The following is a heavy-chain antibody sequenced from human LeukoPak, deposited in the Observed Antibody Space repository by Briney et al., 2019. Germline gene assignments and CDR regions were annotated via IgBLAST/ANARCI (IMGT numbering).Heavy chain of an antibody. D-gene: IGHD6-13*01. CDR1: GFTFGSYA. CDR3: ARDSAGNDY. CDR2: ISGIGVAT. V-gene: IGHV3-23*01. Sequence: PGGSLRLSCAASGFTFGSYAMTWVRQAPGKGLEWVSVISGIGVATYYADSVKGRFTISRDNAKNSLYLQMNSLRAEDTAMYYCARDSAGNDYWGQGTLVTVSS. J-gene: IGHJ4*02.